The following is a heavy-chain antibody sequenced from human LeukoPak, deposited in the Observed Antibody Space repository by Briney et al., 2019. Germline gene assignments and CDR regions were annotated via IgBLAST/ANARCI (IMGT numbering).Heavy chain of an antibody. CDR1: GFTFSSSW. V-gene: IGHV3-7*01. CDR2: IKTDGSEK. J-gene: IGHJ4*02. D-gene: IGHD3-22*01. CDR3: ARISYDTSGSSPPLFYFDY. Sequence: PGGSLRLSCGASGFTFSSSWMTWVRQAPGKGLEWVASIKTDGSEKYYVDSVKGRFTISRDNGKNSVYVQMNSLRVEDTAVYYCARISYDTSGSSPPLFYFDYWGQGTLVTVSS.